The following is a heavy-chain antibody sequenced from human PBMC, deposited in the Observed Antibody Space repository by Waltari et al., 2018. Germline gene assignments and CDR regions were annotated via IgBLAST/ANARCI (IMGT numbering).Heavy chain of an antibody. Sequence: QVQLQQWGAGLLKPSETLSLTCAVYGGSFSGYSWSWIRQPPGKGLEWIGEINHSGSTNYNPSLKSRVTISVDTSKNQFSLKLSSVTAADTAVYYCARRGIAAAGRGWFDPWGQGTLVTVSS. V-gene: IGHV4-34*01. CDR2: INHSGST. J-gene: IGHJ5*02. CDR1: GGSFSGYS. CDR3: ARRGIAAAGRGWFDP. D-gene: IGHD6-13*01.